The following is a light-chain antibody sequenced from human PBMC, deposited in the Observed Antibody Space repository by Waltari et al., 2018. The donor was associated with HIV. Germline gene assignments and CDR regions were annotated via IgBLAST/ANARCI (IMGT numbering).Light chain of an antibody. CDR3: AAWDDSLNIWV. Sequence: QSVLTQPPSASGAPGQRVTLSCSGSRSNIGTNTVNWYQQFPGMAPKVVIYSNDRRPSGVPDRFTGSKSGTSASLAISGLQSEDEADYFCAAWDDSLNIWVFGGGAKLTVL. CDR1: RSNIGTNT. CDR2: SND. V-gene: IGLV1-44*01. J-gene: IGLJ3*02.